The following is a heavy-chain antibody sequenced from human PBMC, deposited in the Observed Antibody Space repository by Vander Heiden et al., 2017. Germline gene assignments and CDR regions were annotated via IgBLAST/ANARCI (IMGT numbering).Heavy chain of an antibody. CDR2: IWYDGSNK. CDR3: ARDSSSGYRRTSYGMDV. Sequence: QVQLVESGGGVVQPGRSLRLSCAASGFTFSSYGMHWVRQAPGKGLEWVAVIWYDGSNKYYADSVKGRVTISRDNSKNTLYLQMNSLRAEETAVYYCARDSSSGYRRTSYGMDVWGQGTTVTVYS. CDR1: GFTFSSYG. D-gene: IGHD6-13*01. V-gene: IGHV3-33*01. J-gene: IGHJ6*02.